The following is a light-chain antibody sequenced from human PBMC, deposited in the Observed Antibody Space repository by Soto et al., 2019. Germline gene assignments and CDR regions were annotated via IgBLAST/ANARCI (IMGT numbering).Light chain of an antibody. V-gene: IGKV3-20*01. CDR2: GAS. J-gene: IGKJ4*01. CDR3: QQYSTSPLT. Sequence: EIVLTQSPGTLSLSPGERVTLSCRASQSVSSIYFAWYQQKPGQAPRLLIYGASSRATGIPDRFSGSGSGTDFTLTISRLEPEDFAVYHCQQYSTSPLTFGGGTKVDIK. CDR1: QSVSSIY.